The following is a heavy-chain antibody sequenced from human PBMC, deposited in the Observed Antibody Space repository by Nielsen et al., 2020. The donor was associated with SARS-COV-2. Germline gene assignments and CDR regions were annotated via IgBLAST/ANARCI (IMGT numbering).Heavy chain of an antibody. CDR2: ISGSGGST. CDR1: GFTFSSYA. CDR3: AKVSAIIVGATTDY. V-gene: IGHV3-23*01. D-gene: IGHD1-26*01. Sequence: GGSLRLSCAASGFTFSSYAMSWVRQAPGKGLEWVSAISGSGGSTYYADSVKGRFTISRDNSKNTLYLQMNSLRAEDTAVYYCAKVSAIIVGATTDYWGQGTLVTVS. J-gene: IGHJ4*02.